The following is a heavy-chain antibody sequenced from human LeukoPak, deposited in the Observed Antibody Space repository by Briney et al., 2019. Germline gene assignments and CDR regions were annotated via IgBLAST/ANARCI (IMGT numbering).Heavy chain of an antibody. Sequence: SETLSLTCTVSGGSISSGGYYWSWIRQHPGKGLEWIGYIYYSGSTYYNPSLKSRVTISVDTSKNQFSLKLSSVTAADTAVYHCARGLDGYFDYWGQGTLVTVSS. V-gene: IGHV4-31*03. CDR3: ARGLDGYFDY. J-gene: IGHJ4*02. D-gene: IGHD3-9*01. CDR2: IYYSGST. CDR1: GGSISSGGYY.